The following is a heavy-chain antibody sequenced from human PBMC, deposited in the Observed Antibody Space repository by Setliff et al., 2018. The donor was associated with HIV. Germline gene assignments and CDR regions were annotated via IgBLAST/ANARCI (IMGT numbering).Heavy chain of an antibody. J-gene: IGHJ6*02. CDR3: VREGDCSGGSCYYYYGMDV. CDR1: GGTFSSYA. CDR2: IIPIFGTA. D-gene: IGHD2-15*01. Sequence: SVKVSCKASGGTFSSYAISWVRQAPGQGLEWMGGIIPIFGTANYAQKFQGRVTITTDESTSTAYMELSSLRSEDTAVYYCVREGDCSGGSCYYYYGMDVWGQGTTVTVSS. V-gene: IGHV1-69*05.